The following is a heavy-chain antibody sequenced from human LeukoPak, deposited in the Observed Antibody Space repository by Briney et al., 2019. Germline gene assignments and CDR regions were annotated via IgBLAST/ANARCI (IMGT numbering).Heavy chain of an antibody. D-gene: IGHD1-7*01. J-gene: IGHJ4*02. CDR1: GFTFSNYW. CDR2: INQDGSEK. Sequence: PGGSLRLSCVASGFTFSNYWMSWVRQAPGKGLEWVANINQDGSEKYYVNSVKGRSTISRDNAKNSLYLQMNSLRAEDTAIYFCAREDDWNYEDYWGQGTLVTVSS. CDR3: AREDDWNYEDY. V-gene: IGHV3-7*01.